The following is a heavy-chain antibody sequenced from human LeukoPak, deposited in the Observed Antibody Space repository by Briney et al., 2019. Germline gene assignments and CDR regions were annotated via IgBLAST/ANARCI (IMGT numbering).Heavy chain of an antibody. CDR1: GYTFTSYY. J-gene: IGHJ4*02. D-gene: IGHD3-10*01. CDR2: INPSGGST. Sequence: ASVKVSCKASGYTFTSYYMHWVRQAPGQGLEWMGIINPSGGSTGYAQKFQGRVTMTRDMSTSTVYMELSSLRSEDTAVYYCARDLSPPFGIWFGEWGFDYWGQGTLVTVSS. CDR3: ARDLSPPFGIWFGEWGFDY. V-gene: IGHV1-46*01.